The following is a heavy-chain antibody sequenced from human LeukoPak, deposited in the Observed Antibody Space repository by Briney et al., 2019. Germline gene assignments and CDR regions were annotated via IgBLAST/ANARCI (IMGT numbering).Heavy chain of an antibody. V-gene: IGHV3-53*01. J-gene: IGHJ4*02. Sequence: PGGSLRLSCTAYGFTVSNNYMNWVRQAPGKGLEWVSLIYSGGNTYYADSVKGRFTISRDRSKNTLYLQMNNLRAEDTAVYYCARDRHCSGGVCSGLWGQGTLVTVSS. CDR2: IYSGGNT. CDR3: ARDRHCSGGVCSGL. D-gene: IGHD2-15*01. CDR1: GFTVSNNY.